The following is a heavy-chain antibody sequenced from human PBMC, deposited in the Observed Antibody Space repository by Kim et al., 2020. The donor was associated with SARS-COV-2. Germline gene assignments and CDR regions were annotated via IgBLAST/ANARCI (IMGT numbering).Heavy chain of an antibody. V-gene: IGHV3-30*04. J-gene: IGHJ6*02. CDR2: ISYDGSNK. CDR3: AREIDPYYDFWRMRYYYYYGMDV. CDR1: GFTFSSYA. Sequence: GGSLRLSCAASGFTFSSYAMHWVRQAPGKGLEWVAVISYDGSNKYYADSVKGRFTISRDNSKNTLYLQMNSLRAEDTAVYYCAREIDPYYDFWRMRYYYYYGMDVWGQGTTVTVSS. D-gene: IGHD3-3*01.